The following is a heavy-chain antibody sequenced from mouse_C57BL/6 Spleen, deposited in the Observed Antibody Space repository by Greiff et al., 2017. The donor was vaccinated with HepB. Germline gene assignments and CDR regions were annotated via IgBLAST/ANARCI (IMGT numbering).Heavy chain of an antibody. CDR1: GYAFSSSW. J-gene: IGHJ1*03. CDR3: ARDRGYYGSSFDWYFDV. D-gene: IGHD1-1*01. CDR2: IYPGDGDT. V-gene: IGHV1-82*01. Sequence: VQLQQSGPELVKPGASVKISCKASGYAFSSSWMNWVKQRPGKGLEWIGRIYPGDGDTNYNGKFKGKATLTADKSSSTAYMQLSSLTSEDSAVYFCARDRGYYGSSFDWYFDVWGTGTTVTVSS.